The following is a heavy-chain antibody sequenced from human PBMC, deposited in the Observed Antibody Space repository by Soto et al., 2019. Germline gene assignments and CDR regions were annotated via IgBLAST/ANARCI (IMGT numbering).Heavy chain of an antibody. Sequence: PGGSLRLSCAASGFTVSSYATHWVRQAPGKGLEWVAIISGGGGVTYYADSVKGRFTISRDNSNNTLYLQMSSLRAEDTAVYYCAKGLWSGSLSPWSAPWAQGTLVTVSS. CDR3: AKGLWSGSLSPWSAP. CDR2: ISGGGGVT. V-gene: IGHV3-23*01. D-gene: IGHD3-3*01. J-gene: IGHJ5*02. CDR1: GFTVSSYA.